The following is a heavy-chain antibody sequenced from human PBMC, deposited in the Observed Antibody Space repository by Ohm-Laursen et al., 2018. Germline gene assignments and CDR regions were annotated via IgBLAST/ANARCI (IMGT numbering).Heavy chain of an antibody. D-gene: IGHD3-10*01. J-gene: IGHJ6*02. V-gene: IGHV3-11*04. CDR3: ARTFRDYYYYGMDV. CDR1: GFTVSDYY. Sequence: GSLRLSCAASGFTVSDYYMSWIRQAPGKGLEWVSYISSSGSTIYYADSVKGRFTISRDNAKNSLYLQMNSLRAEDTAVYYCARTFRDYYYYGMDVWGQGTTVTVSS. CDR2: ISSSGSTI.